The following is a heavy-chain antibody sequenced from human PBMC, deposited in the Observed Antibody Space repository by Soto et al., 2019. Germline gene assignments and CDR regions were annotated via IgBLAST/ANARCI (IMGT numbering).Heavy chain of an antibody. CDR1: GFTFSIYA. Sequence: QVQLVESGGGVVQPGRSLRVSCAASGFTFSIYAMHWVRQAPGTGVEWVAVISYDGTKTYYADSVKGRFTFSRDNSKNTVYLQMNSLRDEDTAVYYCAKDGGPRGQWLIDPFDYWGQGTLVTVSP. CDR3: AKDGGPRGQWLIDPFDY. D-gene: IGHD6-19*01. V-gene: IGHV3-30*18. J-gene: IGHJ4*02. CDR2: ISYDGTKT.